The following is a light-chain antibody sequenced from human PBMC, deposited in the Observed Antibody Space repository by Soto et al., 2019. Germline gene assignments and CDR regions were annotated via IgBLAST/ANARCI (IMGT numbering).Light chain of an antibody. CDR1: QGIVKY. V-gene: IGKV1-17*03. Sequence: DIQMTQSPSAMSASVGDRVTITCRASQGIVKYLAWFQQKPGKAPKRLIYEASSLQSGVPVRFSGSGSGTEFTLTISSLQPEDSAVYYCLQHDSYPPTFGGGTKVAIK. J-gene: IGKJ4*01. CDR3: LQHDSYPPT. CDR2: EAS.